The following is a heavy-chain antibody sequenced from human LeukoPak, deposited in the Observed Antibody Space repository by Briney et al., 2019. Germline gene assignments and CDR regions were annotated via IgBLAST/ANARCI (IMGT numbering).Heavy chain of an antibody. J-gene: IGHJ4*02. Sequence: ASVKVSCKASGYTFTGYYMHWVRQAPGQGLEWMGRINPNSGGTNYAQKFQGRVTMTRDTSISTAYMELSRLRSGDTAVCYCASPSGGLRFFDYWGQGTLVTVSS. D-gene: IGHD3-3*01. CDR2: INPNSGGT. CDR3: ASPSGGLRFFDY. CDR1: GYTFTGYY. V-gene: IGHV1-2*06.